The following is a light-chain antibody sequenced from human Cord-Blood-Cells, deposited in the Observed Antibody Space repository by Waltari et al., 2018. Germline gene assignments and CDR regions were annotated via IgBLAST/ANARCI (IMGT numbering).Light chain of an antibody. Sequence: EIVLTPSPATLSLSPGERATLSCRASQSVSSYLAWYQQKPGQAPRLLIYDASNRATGIPARFSGSGSGTDFTLTISSLEPEAFAVYYCQQRSNWPWTFGQGTKVEIK. CDR1: QSVSSY. CDR3: QQRSNWPWT. V-gene: IGKV3-11*01. J-gene: IGKJ1*01. CDR2: DAS.